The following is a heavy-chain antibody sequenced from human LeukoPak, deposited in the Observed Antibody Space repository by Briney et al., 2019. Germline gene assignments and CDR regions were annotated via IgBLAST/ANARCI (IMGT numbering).Heavy chain of an antibody. J-gene: IGHJ4*02. CDR3: ASVWGSYRYIDY. CDR2: ISSSSSTI. D-gene: IGHD3-16*02. Sequence: GGSLRLSCAASGFTFSSYSMNWVRQAPGQGLEWVSYISSSSSTIYYADSVKGRFTISRDNAKNSLYLQMNSLRDEDTAVYYCASVWGSYRYIDYWGQGALVTVSS. CDR1: GFTFSSYS. V-gene: IGHV3-48*02.